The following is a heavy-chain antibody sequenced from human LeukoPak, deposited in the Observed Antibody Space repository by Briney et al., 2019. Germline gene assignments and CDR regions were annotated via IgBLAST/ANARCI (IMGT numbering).Heavy chain of an antibody. CDR3: VRDSGSYSSSSYMDV. CDR1: GYTLTSYG. CDR2: ISAYNGNT. V-gene: IGHV1-18*03. J-gene: IGHJ6*03. D-gene: IGHD6-13*01. Sequence: ASVTVSCKASGYTLTSYGISWVRQAPGQGLEWMGWISAYNGNTNYAQKLQGRVTMTTDTSTSTAYMELRSLRSDDMAVYYCVRDSGSYSSSSYMDVWGKGTTVTVSS.